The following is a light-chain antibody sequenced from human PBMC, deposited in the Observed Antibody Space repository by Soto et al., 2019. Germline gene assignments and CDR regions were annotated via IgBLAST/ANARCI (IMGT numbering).Light chain of an antibody. J-gene: IGKJ3*01. CDR1: QSISRY. Sequence: DIQLTQSHYTLSASVGDRVTLTCRASQSISRYLNWYQQKPGKAPNLLIYVASSLQSEVPSRFSGSGSGTDFTLTISCLQSEDFATYYCQQYYSYPFTFGPGTKVD. V-gene: IGKV1-39*01. CDR3: QQYYSYPFT. CDR2: VAS.